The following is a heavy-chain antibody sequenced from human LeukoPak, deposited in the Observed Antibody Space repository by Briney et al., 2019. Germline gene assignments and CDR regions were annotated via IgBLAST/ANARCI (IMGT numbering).Heavy chain of an antibody. Sequence: GGSLRLSCAASGFTFSSYAMHWVRQATGKGLEWVSAIGTAGDTYYPGSVKGRFTISRENAKNSLYLQMNSLRAGDTAAYYCARAVYDAAFDIWGQGTMVTVSS. J-gene: IGHJ3*02. CDR2: IGTAGDT. D-gene: IGHD6-6*01. CDR1: GFTFSSYA. V-gene: IGHV3-13*01. CDR3: ARAVYDAAFDI.